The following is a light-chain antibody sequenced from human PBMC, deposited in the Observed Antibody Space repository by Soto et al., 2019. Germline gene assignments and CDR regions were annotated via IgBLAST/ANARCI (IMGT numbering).Light chain of an antibody. V-gene: IGKV1-9*01. J-gene: IGKJ1*01. CDR1: HDINRY. CDR2: AAS. CDR3: QQLHIYPRT. Sequence: DIRLTQSPSFLSACVGDRVTITCRASHDINRYLAWYQQKPGKAPKLLIYAASTLHNAVPSRFSGAGSGTEFTLTISSLQPEDFATYYCQQLHIYPRTFGQGTKVE.